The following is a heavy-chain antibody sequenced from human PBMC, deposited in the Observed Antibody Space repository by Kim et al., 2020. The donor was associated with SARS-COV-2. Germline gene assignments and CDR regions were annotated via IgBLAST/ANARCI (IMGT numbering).Heavy chain of an antibody. CDR2: ISYDGSNK. V-gene: IGHV3-30*04. J-gene: IGHJ4*02. Sequence: GGSLRLSCAASGFTFSSYAMHWVRQAPGKGLEWVAVISYDGSNKYYADSVKGRFTISRDNSKNTLYLQMNSLRAEDTAVYYCARGLTMVRGMGYWGQGTLVTVSS. D-gene: IGHD3-10*01. CDR3: ARGLTMVRGMGY. CDR1: GFTFSSYA.